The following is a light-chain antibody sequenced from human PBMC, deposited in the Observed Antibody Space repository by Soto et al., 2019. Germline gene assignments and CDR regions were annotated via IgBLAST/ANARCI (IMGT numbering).Light chain of an antibody. J-gene: IGKJ4*01. V-gene: IGKV3-11*01. CDR2: DAS. CDR3: QQRGKWPLT. CDR1: QSVSTY. Sequence: EVVLTQSPATLSLSPGERATLSCRASQSVSTYLAWYQHKPGQAPRLLIYDASIRATGTPARFSGGGSGTDFTLTISSLAPEDLAVYYCQQRGKWPLTFGGGTKVEIK.